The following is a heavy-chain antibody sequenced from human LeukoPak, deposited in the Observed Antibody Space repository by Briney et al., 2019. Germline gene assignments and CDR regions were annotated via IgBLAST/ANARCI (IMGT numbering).Heavy chain of an antibody. Sequence: ASVNVSCKASGYTFTSYYMHWVRQAPGQGLEWMGIINPSGGSTSYAQKFQGRVTTTRDTSTSTVYMELSSLRSEDTAVYYCARGKYYYDSSGYYDEPGHYWGQGTLVTVSS. V-gene: IGHV1-46*01. CDR1: GYTFTSYY. CDR2: INPSGGST. CDR3: ARGKYYYDSSGYYDEPGHY. D-gene: IGHD3-22*01. J-gene: IGHJ4*02.